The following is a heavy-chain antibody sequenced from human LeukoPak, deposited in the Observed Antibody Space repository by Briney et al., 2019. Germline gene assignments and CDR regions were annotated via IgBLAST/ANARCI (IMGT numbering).Heavy chain of an antibody. D-gene: IGHD6-19*01. CDR3: AKEYSSGWSHWYFDL. J-gene: IGHJ2*01. Sequence: GGSLRLSCAASGFDFSDHGMHWVRQAPGKGLEWVAVISRHGSTKIYAASVKGRFTISRDNSKNTMYLQMDSLRPEDTAVYFCAKEYSSGWSHWYFDLWGRGTLVTVSS. CDR1: GFDFSDHG. V-gene: IGHV3-30*18. CDR2: ISRHGSTK.